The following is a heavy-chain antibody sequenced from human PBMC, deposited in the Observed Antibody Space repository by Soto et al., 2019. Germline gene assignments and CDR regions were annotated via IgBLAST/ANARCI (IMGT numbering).Heavy chain of an antibody. V-gene: IGHV4-4*07. Sequence: PSETLSLTCTVSGGSLSGYYWSWIRQPAGKGLEWIGRIYTSGSTNYNPSLKSRVTMPVDTSKNQFSLKLSSVTAADTAVYYCAXEFYSSSSWYGNYYFDYWGQGTLVTVSS. D-gene: IGHD6-13*01. J-gene: IGHJ4*02. CDR3: AXEFYSSSSWYGNYYFDY. CDR1: GGSLSGYY. CDR2: IYTSGST.